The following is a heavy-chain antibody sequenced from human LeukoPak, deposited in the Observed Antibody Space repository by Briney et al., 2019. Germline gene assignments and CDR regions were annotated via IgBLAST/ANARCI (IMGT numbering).Heavy chain of an antibody. Sequence: PGGSLRLSCAASGFTFSSYAVSWVRQAPGKGLEWVSAISGSGGSTYYTDSVKGRFTISRDNSKNTLYLQMNSLRAEDTAVYYCAKDSLWFREEVDAFDIWGQGTMVTVSS. CDR2: ISGSGGST. D-gene: IGHD3-10*01. CDR3: AKDSLWFREEVDAFDI. J-gene: IGHJ3*02. V-gene: IGHV3-23*01. CDR1: GFTFSSYA.